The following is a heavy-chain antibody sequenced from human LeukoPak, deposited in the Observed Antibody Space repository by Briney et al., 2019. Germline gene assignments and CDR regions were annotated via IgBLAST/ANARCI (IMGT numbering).Heavy chain of an antibody. CDR2: IIAIFGTA. CDR1: GGTFSSYA. J-gene: IGHJ4*02. D-gene: IGHD5-24*01. CDR3: ARELVRRDGYTAGKFDY. V-gene: IGHV1-69*13. Sequence: ASVKVSCKASGGTFSSYAISWVRQAPGQGLEWMGGIIAIFGTANYAQKFQGRVTITADESTSTAYMELSSLRSEDTAVYYCARELVRRDGYTAGKFDYWGQGTLVTVSS.